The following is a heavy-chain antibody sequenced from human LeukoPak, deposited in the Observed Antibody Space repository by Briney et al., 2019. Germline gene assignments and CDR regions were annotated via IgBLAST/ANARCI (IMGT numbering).Heavy chain of an antibody. J-gene: IGHJ1*01. CDR1: GFTFSSNA. CDR3: AKPANCSGGSCYPEYFQH. Sequence: GGSLRLSCAASGFTFSSNAMSWVRQAPGKGLEWVSAISGSGGSTYYADSVKGRFTISRDNSKNTLYLQMNCLRAEDTAVYYCAKPANCSGGSCYPEYFQHWGQGTLVTVSS. D-gene: IGHD2-15*01. CDR2: ISGSGGST. V-gene: IGHV3-23*01.